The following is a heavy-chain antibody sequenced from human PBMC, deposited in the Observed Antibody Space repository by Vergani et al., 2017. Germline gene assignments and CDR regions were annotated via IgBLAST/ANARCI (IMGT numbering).Heavy chain of an antibody. J-gene: IGHJ4*01. D-gene: IGHD1-20*01. Sequence: EVHLLESGGGLVQSGGSLRLSCAASGFTVSSNYMSWVRQAPGKGLEWVSVIYSGGSTYYADSVKGRFTISRDNSKNTLYLQMNSLRVEDTAVYYCARAYGRYDWFDYWGQRTLVTVSS. CDR2: IYSGGST. V-gene: IGHV3-66*01. CDR3: ARAYGRYDWFDY. CDR1: GFTVSSNY.